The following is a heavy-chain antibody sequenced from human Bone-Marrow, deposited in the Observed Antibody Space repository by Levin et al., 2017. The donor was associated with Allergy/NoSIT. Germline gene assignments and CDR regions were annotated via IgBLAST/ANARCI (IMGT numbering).Heavy chain of an antibody. J-gene: IGHJ4*02. CDR2: IIPSLGIG. Sequence: GGSLRLSCKASGGTFKSYAISWVRQAPGQGLEWVGRIIPSLGIGNKAHKFQGRVTITADTSTGTAYMELTNLRSEDTAMYYCVPEGGEEQHYSIWGQGSLVVVSS. CDR3: VPEGGEEQHYSI. CDR1: GGTFKSYA. V-gene: IGHV1-69*04. D-gene: IGHD1/OR15-1a*01.